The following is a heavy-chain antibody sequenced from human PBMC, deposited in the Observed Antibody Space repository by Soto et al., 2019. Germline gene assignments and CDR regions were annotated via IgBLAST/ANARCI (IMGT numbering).Heavy chain of an antibody. CDR3: ARGLFSSGWYSYFDP. V-gene: IGHV4-34*01. CDR2: ISQSGFT. D-gene: IGHD6-19*01. Sequence: QVQLQQRGAGLLRPAETLSLTCAVSTASLRGYYWTWIRQSPGKGLEWIGEISQSGFTNYNPSLESRVTLSVDTSKSEFSLHLTSMTAADTALYYCARGLFSSGWYSYFDPWGQGTPVTVSS. CDR1: TASLRGYY. J-gene: IGHJ5*02.